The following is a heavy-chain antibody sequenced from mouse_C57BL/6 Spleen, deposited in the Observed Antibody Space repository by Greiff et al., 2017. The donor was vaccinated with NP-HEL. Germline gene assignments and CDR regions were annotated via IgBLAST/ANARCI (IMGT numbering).Heavy chain of an antibody. D-gene: IGHD2-2*01. CDR2: ILPGSGST. CDR3: VYRGGYYYAMDY. CDR1: GYTFTGYW. Sequence: QVQLQQSGAELMKPGASVKLSCKATGYTFTGYWIDWVKQRPGHGLEWIGEILPGSGSTNYNEKFKGKATFTADTSSNTAYMQLSSLTSEASAIDYCVYRGGYYYAMDYWGQGTSVTVSS. J-gene: IGHJ4*01. V-gene: IGHV1-9*01.